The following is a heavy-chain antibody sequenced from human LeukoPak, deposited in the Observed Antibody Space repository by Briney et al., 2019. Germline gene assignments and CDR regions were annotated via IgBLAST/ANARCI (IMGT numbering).Heavy chain of an antibody. D-gene: IGHD3-22*01. CDR2: ISSSSSYI. J-gene: IGHJ4*02. V-gene: IGHV3-21*01. CDR1: GFTFSSYS. CDR3: ARDSRAHYYDSSGYALDY. Sequence: GGSLRLSCAASGFTFSSYSMNWVRQAPGKGLEWVSSISSSSSYIYYADSVKGRFTISRDNAKNSLYLQMNSLRAEDTAVYYCARDSRAHYYDSSGYALDYWGQGTLATVSS.